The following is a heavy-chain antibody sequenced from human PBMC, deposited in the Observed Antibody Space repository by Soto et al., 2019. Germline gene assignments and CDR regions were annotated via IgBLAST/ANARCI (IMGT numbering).Heavy chain of an antibody. J-gene: IGHJ4*02. D-gene: IGHD3-10*01. V-gene: IGHV3-13*01. CDR1: GFVFSDHD. Sequence: GGSLRLSCAASGFVFSDHDMHWVRQVPGKGLEWVSEIGVAGDTYYPDSVKGRFTISRENARKTLYLQMTSLRVGDTATYYCVRDRYYGSGSLFENWGQGTPVTVSS. CDR3: VRDRYYGSGSLFEN. CDR2: IGVAGDT.